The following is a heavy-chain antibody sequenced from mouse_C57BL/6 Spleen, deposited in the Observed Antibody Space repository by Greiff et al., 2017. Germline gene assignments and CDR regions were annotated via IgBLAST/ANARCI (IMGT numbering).Heavy chain of an antibody. CDR3: ARAGTGTRAMDY. V-gene: IGHV1-61*01. Sequence: QVQLQQPGAELVRPGSSVKLSCKASGYTFTSYWMDWVKQRPGQGLEWIGNIYPSDSETHYNQKFKDKATLTVDKSSSTAYMQRSSLTSEDSAVYYCARAGTGTRAMDYWGQGTSVTGSS. CDR1: GYTFTSYW. J-gene: IGHJ4*01. D-gene: IGHD4-1*01. CDR2: IYPSDSET.